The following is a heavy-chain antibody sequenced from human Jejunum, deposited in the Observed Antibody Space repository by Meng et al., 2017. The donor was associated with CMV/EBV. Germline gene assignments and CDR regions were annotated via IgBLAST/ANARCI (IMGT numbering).Heavy chain of an antibody. Sequence: LKISCEASGFPFIDYWIHCVRQPPGMGLVRVSSLTGDGSRTSYADSVKGRFSISRDNAKNTVYVQMNSLRAEDTAVYYCANVRLGYWGQGTLVTVSS. V-gene: IGHV3-74*01. CDR3: ANVRLGY. CDR1: GFPFIDYW. CDR2: LTGDGSRT. D-gene: IGHD1-26*01. J-gene: IGHJ4*02.